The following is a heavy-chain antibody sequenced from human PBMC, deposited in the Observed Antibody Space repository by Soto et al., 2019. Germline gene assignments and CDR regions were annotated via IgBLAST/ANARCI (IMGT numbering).Heavy chain of an antibody. CDR2: IKQDGSEK. CDR1: GFTFSSYW. CDR3: ARIPYVFWSGSCAYYFDF. J-gene: IGHJ4*02. D-gene: IGHD3-3*01. V-gene: IGHV3-7*05. Sequence: EVQLVESGGGLVQPGGSLRLSCAASGFTFSSYWMSWVRQAPGKGLEWVANIKQDGSEKYYVDSVKGRFTISRDNAKNSLYLQMNSLRAEDTAVYYCARIPYVFWSGSCAYYFDFWGQGTLVTVSS.